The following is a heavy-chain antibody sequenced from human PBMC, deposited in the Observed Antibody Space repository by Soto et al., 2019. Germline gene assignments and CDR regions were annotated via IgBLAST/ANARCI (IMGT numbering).Heavy chain of an antibody. CDR3: ARLYRGYDWWAD. V-gene: IGHV3-30*03. J-gene: IGHJ4*02. CDR2: ISYDGSNK. CDR1: GFTFSSYG. D-gene: IGHD5-12*01. Sequence: QVQLVESGGGVVQPGRSLRLSCAASGFTFSSYGMHWVRQAPGKGLEWVAVISYDGSNKYYADSVKGRFTISRDNSKNTLYLQMNSLRAEDTAVYYCARLYRGYDWWADWGQGTLVTVSS.